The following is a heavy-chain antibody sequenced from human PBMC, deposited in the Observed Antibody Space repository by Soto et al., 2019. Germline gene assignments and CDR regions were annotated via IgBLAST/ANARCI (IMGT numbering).Heavy chain of an antibody. Sequence: PSQTLSLTCAISGDSVSSNSAAWNWIRQSPSRSLEWLGRTYYRSKWYNDYAVSVKSRITINPDTSKNQFSLQLSSVTPEDTAVYYCARVAYGSGSYYNVLYYMDVWGKGTTVTVSS. CDR3: ARVAYGSGSYYNVLYYMDV. J-gene: IGHJ6*03. CDR2: TYYRSKWYN. D-gene: IGHD3-10*01. V-gene: IGHV6-1*01. CDR1: GDSVSSNSAA.